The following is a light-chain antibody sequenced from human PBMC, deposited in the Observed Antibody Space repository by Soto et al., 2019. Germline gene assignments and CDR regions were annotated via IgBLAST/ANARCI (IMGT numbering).Light chain of an antibody. CDR3: QQYYSNPFT. CDR2: WAS. CDR1: QSVLYSSNNKNY. V-gene: IGKV4-1*01. Sequence: DIVMTQSPDSLAVSLGERATINCKSSQSVLYSSNNKNYLAWYQQKPGQPPKLVIYWASTRESGVPDRFSGSGSGTDFTLTISSLQAEDVALYYCQQYYSNPFTCGGGTNVEIK. J-gene: IGKJ4*01.